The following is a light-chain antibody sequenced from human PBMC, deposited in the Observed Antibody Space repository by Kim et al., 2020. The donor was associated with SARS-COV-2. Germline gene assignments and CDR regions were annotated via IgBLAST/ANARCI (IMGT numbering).Light chain of an antibody. CDR2: YDT. CDR3: QVWDISSDHAA. V-gene: IGLV3-21*04. CDR1: YIGSKN. Sequence: APGKTATITCGGNYIGSKNAHWYQQKPGHAPVLVIYYDTDRPSGIPERFSGSNSGNTATLTISGVEAGDEADYYCQVWDISSDHAAFGGGTQLTVL. J-gene: IGLJ2*01.